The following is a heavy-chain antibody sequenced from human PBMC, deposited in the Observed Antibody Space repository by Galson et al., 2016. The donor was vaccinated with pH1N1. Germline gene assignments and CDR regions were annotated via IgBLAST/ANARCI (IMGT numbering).Heavy chain of an antibody. V-gene: IGHV5-51*03. CDR3: ARPTGGYRYAVYFDY. CDR1: GYIFTTYW. J-gene: IGHJ4*02. D-gene: IGHD5-12*01. CDR2: ISPGDSDI. Sequence: QSGAEVKKPGESLKISCKGSGYIFTTYWIGWVRQKPGKGPEWMGIISPGDSDIRYSPSFQGQVTIPVDKSISTAYLQWSGLKASDNAMYYLARPTGGYRYAVYFDYWGQGTLVTVSS.